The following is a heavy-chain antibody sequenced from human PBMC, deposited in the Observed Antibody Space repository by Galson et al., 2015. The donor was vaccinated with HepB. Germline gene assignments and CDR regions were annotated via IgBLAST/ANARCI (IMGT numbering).Heavy chain of an antibody. CDR3: ARAGYDFWSGGWFDP. J-gene: IGHJ5*02. V-gene: IGHV1-3*01. CDR2: INAGNGNT. CDR1: GGTFSSYA. D-gene: IGHD3-3*01. Sequence: SVKVSCKASGGTFSSYAMHWVRQAPGQRLEWMGWINAGNGNTKYSQKFQGRVTITRDTSASTAYMELSSLRSEDTAVYYCARAGYDFWSGGWFDPWGQGTLVTVSS.